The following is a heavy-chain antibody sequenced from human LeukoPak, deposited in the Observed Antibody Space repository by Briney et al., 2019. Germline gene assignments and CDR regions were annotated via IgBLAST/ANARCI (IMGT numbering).Heavy chain of an antibody. CDR1: GFTFDDYT. CDR3: AKAKAGAIHAPFDY. CDR2: ISWDGGST. Sequence: PGGTLRLSCAASGFTFDDYTMHWVRQAPGKGLEWVSLISWDGGSTYYADSVKGRFTISRDNSKNSLYLQMNSLRTEDTALYYCAKAKAGAIHAPFDYWGQGTLVTVSS. D-gene: IGHD1-26*01. V-gene: IGHV3-43*01. J-gene: IGHJ4*02.